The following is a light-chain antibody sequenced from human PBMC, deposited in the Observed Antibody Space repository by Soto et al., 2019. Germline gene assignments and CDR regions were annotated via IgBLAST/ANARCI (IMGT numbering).Light chain of an antibody. CDR3: SSFAGSNNLV. Sequence: QSALTQPPSASGSPGQSVTISCTGTSCDVGGFNYVSWFRQHHGKAPTLIIYEVTERPSGVPDRFSGSKSGNTASLTVSGLQAEDEADYYCSSFAGSNNLVFGGGTKVTVL. V-gene: IGLV2-8*01. CDR1: SCDVGGFNY. CDR2: EVT. J-gene: IGLJ3*02.